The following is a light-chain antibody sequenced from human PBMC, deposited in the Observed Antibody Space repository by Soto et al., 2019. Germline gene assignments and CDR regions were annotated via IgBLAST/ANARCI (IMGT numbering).Light chain of an antibody. CDR3: SAWDDNIYGPV. J-gene: IGLJ2*01. CDR1: SSDIGSNP. V-gene: IGLV1-44*01. Sequence: QSVLTQPPSASGTPGQRVAISCSGGSSDIGSNPVNWYLHLPGAAPKLLIYRDNQRPSGVPDRFFGSKSGTSASLTISGLQSEDAADYFCSAWDDNIYGPVFGGGTKVTVL. CDR2: RDN.